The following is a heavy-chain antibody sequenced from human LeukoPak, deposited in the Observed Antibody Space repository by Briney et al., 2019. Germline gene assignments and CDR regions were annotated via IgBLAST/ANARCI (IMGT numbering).Heavy chain of an antibody. V-gene: IGHV5-51*01. CDR1: GRTFANYW. D-gene: IGHD1-1*01. Sequence: GESLKISCKGSGRTFANYWFGWVRQLPGEGLEWMGIIYPGDSDTKYSPSFQGQVTMSVDKSINTAYLQWGSLKASDTAMYYCARLSTRLFDHWGQGTRFTVSS. CDR2: IYPGDSDT. CDR3: ARLSTRLFDH. J-gene: IGHJ4*02.